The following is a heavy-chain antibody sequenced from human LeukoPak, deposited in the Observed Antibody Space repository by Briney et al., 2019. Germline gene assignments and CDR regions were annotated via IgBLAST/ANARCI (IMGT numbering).Heavy chain of an antibody. CDR1: GFTISSYW. V-gene: IGHV3-7*01. J-gene: IGHJ4*02. CDR2: IKQDGSEK. D-gene: IGHD6-6*01. CDR3: ARVYKGPRRAARAHPGGLDY. Sequence: GGSLRLSCAASGFTISSYWMNWVRQAPGKGLEWVANIKQDGSEKYYVDSVKGRFTISRDNAKNSLYLQMNSLRAEDTAVYYCARVYKGPRRAARAHPGGLDYWGQGTLVTVSS.